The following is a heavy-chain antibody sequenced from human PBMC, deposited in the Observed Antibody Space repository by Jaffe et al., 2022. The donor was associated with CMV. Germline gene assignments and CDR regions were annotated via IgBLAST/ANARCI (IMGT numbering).Heavy chain of an antibody. CDR1: GFTFSSYS. V-gene: IGHV3-21*01. Sequence: EVQLVESGGGLVKPGGSLRLSCAVSGFTFSSYSMNWVRQAPGKGLEWVSSISSGSSYIHYADSMKGRFIISRDNAKNSLYLQMNSLRVEDTAVYYCARLPHNYGGEGYYYHYYMDVWGKGTTVTVSS. J-gene: IGHJ6*03. D-gene: IGHD3-10*01. CDR2: ISSGSSYI. CDR3: ARLPHNYGGEGYYYHYYMDV.